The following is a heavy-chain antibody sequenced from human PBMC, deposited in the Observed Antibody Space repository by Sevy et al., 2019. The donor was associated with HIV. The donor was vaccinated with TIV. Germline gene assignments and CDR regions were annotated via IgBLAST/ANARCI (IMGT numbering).Heavy chain of an antibody. D-gene: IGHD6-6*01. J-gene: IGHJ4*02. CDR1: GFPFTTYG. CDR2: ISYDGSNK. Sequence: GGSLGLSCAASGFPFTTYGMHWVHQAPGKGLEWVAIISYDGSNKYYADSVKGRFTISRDNSNNTLFLQMNSLRAEDTAVYYCAKGTPIATPPGYFDFWGQGALVTVSS. CDR3: AKGTPIATPPGYFDF. V-gene: IGHV3-30*18.